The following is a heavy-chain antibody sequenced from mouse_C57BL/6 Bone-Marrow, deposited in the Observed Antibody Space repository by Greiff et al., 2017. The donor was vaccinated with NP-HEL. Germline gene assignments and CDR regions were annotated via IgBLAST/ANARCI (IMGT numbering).Heavy chain of an antibody. CDR3: ARGVYYYGRSYWCFDV. J-gene: IGHJ1*03. Sequence: QVQLQQPGAELVKPGASVKMSCKASGYTFTSYWITWVKQRPGQGLEWIGDIYPGSGSTNYNEKFKSKATLTVDTSSSTAYMQLSSLTSEDSAVYYCARGVYYYGRSYWCFDVWGTGTTVTVSS. CDR2: IYPGSGST. CDR1: GYTFTSYW. D-gene: IGHD1-1*01. V-gene: IGHV1-55*01.